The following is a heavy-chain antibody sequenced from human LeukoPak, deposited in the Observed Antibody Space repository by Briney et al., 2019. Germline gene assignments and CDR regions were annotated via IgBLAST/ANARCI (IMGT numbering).Heavy chain of an antibody. D-gene: IGHD3-22*01. CDR2: IIPILGIA. CDR3: AIRAHVVSTGAFDI. J-gene: IGHJ3*02. CDR1: GGTFSSYA. Sequence: ASVKVSCKASGGTFSSYASSWVRQAPGQGLEWMGRIIPILGIANCAQKFQGRVTITADKSTSTAYMELSSLRSEDTAVYYCAIRAHVVSTGAFDIWGQGTMVTVSS. V-gene: IGHV1-69*04.